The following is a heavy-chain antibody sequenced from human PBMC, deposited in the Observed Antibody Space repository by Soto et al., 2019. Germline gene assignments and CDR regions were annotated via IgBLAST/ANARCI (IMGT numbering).Heavy chain of an antibody. Sequence: EVQLVEFGGGLVKPGGSLRLSCAASGFTFSSYSMNWVRQAPGKGLEWVSSISSSSSYIYYADSVKGRFTISRDNAKNSLYLQMNSLRAEDTAVYYCARDRCSGGSCYDWGQGTLVTVSS. CDR1: GFTFSSYS. J-gene: IGHJ4*02. D-gene: IGHD2-15*01. CDR3: ARDRCSGGSCYD. V-gene: IGHV3-21*01. CDR2: ISSSSSYI.